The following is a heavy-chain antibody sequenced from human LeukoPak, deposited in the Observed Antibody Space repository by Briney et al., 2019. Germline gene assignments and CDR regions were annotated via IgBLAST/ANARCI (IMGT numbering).Heavy chain of an antibody. CDR1: GFTFSSYW. Sequence: PGGSLRLSCAASGFTFSSYWMTWVRQAPGKGLEWVANIEQDGSKKYYVDSVKGRFTLSRDNAKNSLYLQMNSLRADDTAVYYCARDLSAKDDYWGQGTLVTVSS. CDR2: IEQDGSKK. CDR3: ARDLSAKDDY. V-gene: IGHV3-7*01. J-gene: IGHJ4*02.